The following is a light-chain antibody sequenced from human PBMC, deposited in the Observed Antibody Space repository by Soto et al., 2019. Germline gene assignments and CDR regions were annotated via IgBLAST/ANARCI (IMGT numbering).Light chain of an antibody. Sequence: EVVLTQSPGTLSLSPGETVTLSCRASQTIISSYLAWYQQKPGQAPRLLIYGASSRATGIPDRSSGSGSGTDFTLTISGLEPEDSAVYYCQQYGRSLFTFGQGTRLEIK. V-gene: IGKV3-20*01. CDR1: QTIISSY. J-gene: IGKJ5*01. CDR3: QQYGRSLFT. CDR2: GAS.